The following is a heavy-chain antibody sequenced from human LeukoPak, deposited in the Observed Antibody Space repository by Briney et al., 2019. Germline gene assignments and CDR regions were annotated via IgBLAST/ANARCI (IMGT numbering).Heavy chain of an antibody. V-gene: IGHV3-15*01. Sequence: GGSLRLSCAASGFTFSNAWMSWVRQAPGKGLEWVGRIRGKTDGGTTDYAAPVKGRFTISRDDSKNTLYLQMNSLKTEDTAVYYCTTYERYYYDSSGYYWGQGTLVTVSS. CDR3: TTYERYYYDSSGYY. CDR2: IRGKTDGGTT. J-gene: IGHJ4*02. D-gene: IGHD3-22*01. CDR1: GFTFSNAW.